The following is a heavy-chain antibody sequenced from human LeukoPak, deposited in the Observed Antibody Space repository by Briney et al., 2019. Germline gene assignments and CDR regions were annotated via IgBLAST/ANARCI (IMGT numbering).Heavy chain of an antibody. Sequence: SETLSLTCTVSGGSISSSSYYWGWIRQPPGKGLEWIGSIYYSGSTYYNPSLKSRVTISVDTSKNQFSLKLSSVTAADTAVYYCATLGLWFGELHWNCFDYWGQGTLVTVSS. CDR1: GGSISSSSYY. V-gene: IGHV4-39*01. CDR3: ATLGLWFGELHWNCFDY. D-gene: IGHD3-10*01. CDR2: IYYSGST. J-gene: IGHJ4*02.